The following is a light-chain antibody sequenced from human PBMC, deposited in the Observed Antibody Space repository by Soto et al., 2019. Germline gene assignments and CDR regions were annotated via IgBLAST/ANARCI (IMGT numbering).Light chain of an antibody. Sequence: DIQMTQSPSTLSASVGDRVTITCRASQSISSWLAWYQQKPGKAPKLLFYDASSLESGVPSRFSGSGAGTEFTLTISSLQPDDFATYYCQQYNSYSLLTFGGGTKVELK. J-gene: IGKJ4*01. CDR3: QQYNSYSLLT. CDR1: QSISSW. CDR2: DAS. V-gene: IGKV1-5*01.